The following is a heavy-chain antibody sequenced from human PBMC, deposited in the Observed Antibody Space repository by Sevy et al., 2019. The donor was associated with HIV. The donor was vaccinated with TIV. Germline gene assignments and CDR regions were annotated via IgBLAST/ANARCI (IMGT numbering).Heavy chain of an antibody. V-gene: IGHV5-51*01. CDR1: GYSFTSYW. D-gene: IGHD5-18*01. Sequence: GESLRISCKGSGYSFTSYWIGWVRQMPGKGLEWMGIIYPGDSDTRYSPSFQGQVTISADKSISTAYRQWSSLKASDTAMYYCARLIQLWSGYFDYWGQGTLVTVSS. J-gene: IGHJ4*02. CDR2: IYPGDSDT. CDR3: ARLIQLWSGYFDY.